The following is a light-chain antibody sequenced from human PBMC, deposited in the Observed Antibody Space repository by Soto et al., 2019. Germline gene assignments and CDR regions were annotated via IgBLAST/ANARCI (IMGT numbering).Light chain of an antibody. Sequence: DIQMTQSPSSLSASVGDRVTITCRASQSISSYLDWYQQKPGKAPKLLIYAASNLQSAVPSRFSGSGSGTDFTLTISSLQPEDFATYYCQQTYNYPRTFGQGTKVEIK. CDR2: AAS. V-gene: IGKV1-39*01. CDR1: QSISSY. J-gene: IGKJ1*01. CDR3: QQTYNYPRT.